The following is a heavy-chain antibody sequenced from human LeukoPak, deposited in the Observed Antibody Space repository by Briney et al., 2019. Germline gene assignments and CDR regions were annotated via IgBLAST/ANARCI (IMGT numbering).Heavy chain of an antibody. J-gene: IGHJ4*02. D-gene: IGHD3-22*01. CDR2: IIPIFGTA. Sequence: SVKVSCKASGGTFSSYAISWVRQAPGQGLEWMGGIIPIFGTANYAQKFQGRVTITADESTSTAYMELSSLRSEDTAVYYCARDPRTYYYDSSGYFDYWGQGTLVTVSS. CDR3: ARDPRTYYYDSSGYFDY. CDR1: GGTFSSYA. V-gene: IGHV1-69*13.